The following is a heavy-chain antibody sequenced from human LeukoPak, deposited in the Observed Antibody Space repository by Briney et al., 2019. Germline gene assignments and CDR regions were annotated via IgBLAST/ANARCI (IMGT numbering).Heavy chain of an antibody. V-gene: IGHV4-4*02. CDR2: VNLQGST. D-gene: IGHD6-13*01. J-gene: IGHJ6*02. CDR1: GGSISNTNW. CDR3: ARDYDGIAAAGIPRYYYYGMDV. Sequence: SETLSLTCGVSGGSISNTNWWTWFRQPPGKGLEWIGEVNLQGSTNYNPSLKSRVAISVDKSENHISLKLTSVTAADTAVYYCARDYDGIAAAGIPRYYYYGMDVWGQGTTVTVSS.